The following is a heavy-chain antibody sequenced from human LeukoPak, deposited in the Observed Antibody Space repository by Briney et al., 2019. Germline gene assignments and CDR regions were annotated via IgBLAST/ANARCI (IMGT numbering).Heavy chain of an antibody. CDR2: ISAYNGNT. CDR3: ARGRSRATNDY. V-gene: IGHV1-18*01. D-gene: IGHD5-12*01. J-gene: IGHJ4*02. CDR1: GYTFTSYD. Sequence: GASVKVSCKASGYTFTSYDINWVRQATGQGLEWMGWISAYNGNTNYAQKLQGRVTMTTDTSTSTAYMELRSLRSDDTAVYYCARGRSRATNDYWGQGTLVTVSS.